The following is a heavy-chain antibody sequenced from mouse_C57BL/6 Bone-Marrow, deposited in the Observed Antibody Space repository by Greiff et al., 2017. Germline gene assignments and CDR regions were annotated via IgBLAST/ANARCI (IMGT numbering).Heavy chain of an antibody. V-gene: IGHV5-4*01. Sequence: EVQGVESGGGLVKPGGSLKLSCAASGFTFSSYAMSWVRQTPEKRLEWVATISDGGSYTYYPDNVKGRFTISRDNAMNNLYLQMSHLKSEDTAMYYCARDRINGNLFDYWGQGTTLTVSS. J-gene: IGHJ2*01. CDR2: ISDGGSYT. CDR3: ARDRINGNLFDY. D-gene: IGHD2-1*01. CDR1: GFTFSSYA.